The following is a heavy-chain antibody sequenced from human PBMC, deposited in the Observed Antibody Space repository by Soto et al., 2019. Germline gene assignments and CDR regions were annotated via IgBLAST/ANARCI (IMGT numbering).Heavy chain of an antibody. V-gene: IGHV3-11*04. CDR3: ARDPSVNGYSSGWWRGESGMDV. CDR1: GFTFSDYY. Sequence: GGSLRLSCAASGFTFSDYYMSWIRQAPGKGLEWVSYISSSGSTIYYADSVKGRFTISRDNSKNTLYLQMNSLRAEDTAVYYCARDPSVNGYSSGWWRGESGMDVWGQGTTVTVSS. D-gene: IGHD6-19*01. CDR2: ISSSGSTI. J-gene: IGHJ6*02.